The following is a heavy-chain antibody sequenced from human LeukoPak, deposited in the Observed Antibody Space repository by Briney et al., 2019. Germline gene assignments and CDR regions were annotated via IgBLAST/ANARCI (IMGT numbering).Heavy chain of an antibody. CDR2: ISGSGGST. CDR1: GFTFSSYA. V-gene: IGHV3-23*01. Sequence: PGGSLRLSCAASGFTFSSYAMSWVRQAPGKGLEWVSAISGSGGSTYYADSVKGRFTISRDNSKNTLYLQMNSLRAEDTAVYYCAKFPPRYGSGWYPAGYWGQGTLVTVSS. J-gene: IGHJ4*02. CDR3: AKFPPRYGSGWYPAGY. D-gene: IGHD6-19*01.